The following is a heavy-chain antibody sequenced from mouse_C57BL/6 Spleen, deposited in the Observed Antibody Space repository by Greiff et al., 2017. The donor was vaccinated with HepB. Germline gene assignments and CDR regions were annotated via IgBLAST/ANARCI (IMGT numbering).Heavy chain of an antibody. CDR2: IDPSDSYT. V-gene: IGHV1-50*01. CDR3: AKGDYDENFDY. D-gene: IGHD2-4*01. Sequence: QVQLQQPGAELVKPGASVKLSCKASGYTFTSYWMQWVKQRPGQGLEWIGEIDPSDSYTNYNQKFKGKAKLTVDTSSSTAYMQLSSLTSEDSAVYYCAKGDYDENFDYWGQGTTLTVSS. J-gene: IGHJ2*01. CDR1: GYTFTSYW.